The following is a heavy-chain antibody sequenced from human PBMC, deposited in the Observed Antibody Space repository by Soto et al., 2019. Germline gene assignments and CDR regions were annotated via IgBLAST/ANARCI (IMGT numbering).Heavy chain of an antibody. CDR2: IDPSDSYT. Sequence: GESLKISCKGSGYSFTSYWISWVRQMPGKGLEWMGRIDPSDSYTNYSPSFQGHVTISADKSISTAYLQWSSLKASDTAMYYCARHVSFDTGYSSSWYYYGMDVWGQGPTVTVSS. D-gene: IGHD6-13*01. CDR1: GYSFTSYW. V-gene: IGHV5-10-1*01. CDR3: ARHVSFDTGYSSSWYYYGMDV. J-gene: IGHJ6*02.